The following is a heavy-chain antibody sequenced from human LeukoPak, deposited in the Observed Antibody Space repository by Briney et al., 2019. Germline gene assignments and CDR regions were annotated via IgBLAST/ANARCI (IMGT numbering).Heavy chain of an antibody. CDR3: AKDRCSGGSCSWFDP. V-gene: IGHV3-23*01. J-gene: IGHJ5*02. CDR1: GFTFSSYA. Sequence: PGGSLRLSCAASGFTFSSYAMSWVRQAPGKGLEWVSAISGSGGSTYYADSVKGRFTISRDNSKNTLYLQMNSLRAEDTAVYYCAKDRCSGGSCSWFDPWGQGTLVTVSS. D-gene: IGHD2-15*01. CDR2: ISGSGGST.